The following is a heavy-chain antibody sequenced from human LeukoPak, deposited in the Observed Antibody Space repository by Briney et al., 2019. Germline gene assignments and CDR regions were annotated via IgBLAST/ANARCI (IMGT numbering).Heavy chain of an antibody. J-gene: IGHJ4*02. CDR2: ISSDGRTT. V-gene: IGHV3-74*01. D-gene: IGHD3-10*01. CDR3: LGYYSGSPN. Sequence: GGSLRLSCAASGFTFSYNWMHWVRQAPGKGLVWVSRISSDGRTTHYADSVKGRFTISRDSAKNTLFLQTNDLRAEDTAVYYCLGYYSGSPNWGQGTLVTVSS. CDR1: GFTFSYNW.